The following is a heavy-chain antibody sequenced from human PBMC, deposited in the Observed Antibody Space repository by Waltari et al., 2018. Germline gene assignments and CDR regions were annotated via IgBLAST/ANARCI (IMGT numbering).Heavy chain of an antibody. V-gene: IGHV3-11*04. Sequence: QVQLVESGGGLVKPGGSLRPSFEGSGFNFRDYWMLWFRQAPGKGLDWVSYIGTGSDPMYYADSVKGRFTVSRDDAKNSLFLHMNNLRDEDTAMYYCARDPGHVWGQGTMVTVSS. CDR3: ARDPGHV. CDR1: GFNFRDYW. CDR2: IGTGSDPM. J-gene: IGHJ3*01.